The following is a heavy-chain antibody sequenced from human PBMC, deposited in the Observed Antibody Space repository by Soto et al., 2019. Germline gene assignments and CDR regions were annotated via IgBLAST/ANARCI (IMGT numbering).Heavy chain of an antibody. CDR3: ARDPPPYYDFWSGYLIFSFGTAGAYDAFDI. V-gene: IGHV3-30-3*01. Sequence: GGSLRLSCAASGFTFSSYAMHWVRQAPGKGLEWVAVISYDGSNKYYADSVKGRFTISRDNSKNTLYLQMNSLRAEDTAVYYCARDPPPYYDFWSGYLIFSFGTAGAYDAFDIWGQGTMVTVSS. J-gene: IGHJ3*02. CDR2: ISYDGSNK. CDR1: GFTFSSYA. D-gene: IGHD3-3*01.